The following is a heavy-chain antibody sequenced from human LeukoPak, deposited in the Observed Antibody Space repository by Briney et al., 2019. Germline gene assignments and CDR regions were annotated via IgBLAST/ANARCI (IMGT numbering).Heavy chain of an antibody. CDR3: ARLPGGTGNYLFDY. V-gene: IGHV2-70*04. J-gene: IGHJ4*02. D-gene: IGHD1-7*01. CDR1: GFSLTTSGMR. Sequence: SGPTLVNPTQTLTLTCTFSGFSLTTSGMRVSWIRQPPGKALEWLARIDWDDDKYYSTSLRTRLTISKDSSKNLVVLTMTNMGPVDTATYYCARLPGGTGNYLFDYWGQGIPVTVSS. CDR2: IDWDDDK.